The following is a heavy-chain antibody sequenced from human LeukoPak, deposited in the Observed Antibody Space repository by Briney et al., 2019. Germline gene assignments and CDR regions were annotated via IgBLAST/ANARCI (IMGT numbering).Heavy chain of an antibody. CDR3: ASLYPPSGSYSNFDF. V-gene: IGHV4-59*08. D-gene: IGHD1-26*01. J-gene: IGHJ4*02. Sequence: SETLSLTCTVSGASITSYYWSWIRQPPGKGLEWIGYIYYTGSTKYNPSLKSRVTISVDTSKNQFSLKLSSVTAADTAVYYCASLYPPSGSYSNFDFWGQGTLVTVSS. CDR1: GASITSYY. CDR2: IYYTGST.